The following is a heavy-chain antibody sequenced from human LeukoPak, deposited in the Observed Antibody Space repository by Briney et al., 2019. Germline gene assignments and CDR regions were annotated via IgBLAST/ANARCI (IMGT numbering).Heavy chain of an antibody. CDR2: INSDGSST. J-gene: IGHJ5*02. D-gene: IGHD5-12*01. CDR1: GFTFSSYW. V-gene: IGHV3-74*01. CDR3: AKGLAYTGYDYWFDA. Sequence: GRPLRLSCAASGFTFSSYWMHWVRQAPGKGLVWVSRINSDGSSTSYADSVKGRFTISRDNAKNTLYLQMNSLRAADTAVYYCAKGLAYTGYDYWFDAWGQGTLVTVSS.